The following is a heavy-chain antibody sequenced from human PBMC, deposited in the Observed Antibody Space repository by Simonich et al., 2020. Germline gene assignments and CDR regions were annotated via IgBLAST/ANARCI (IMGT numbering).Heavy chain of an antibody. CDR2: ISSSSSYK. J-gene: IGHJ4*02. CDR3: ARARGDSSSWYFDY. V-gene: IGHV3-21*01. D-gene: IGHD6-13*01. CDR1: GFTFSSYS. Sequence: EVQLVESGGGLVKPGGSLRLSCAASGFTFSSYSMNWVRQAPGEGLEWFLSISSSSSYKYYADSVKGRFTIARDNAKNSLYLQMNSLRAEDTAGYYCARARGDSSSWYFDYWGQGTLVTVSS.